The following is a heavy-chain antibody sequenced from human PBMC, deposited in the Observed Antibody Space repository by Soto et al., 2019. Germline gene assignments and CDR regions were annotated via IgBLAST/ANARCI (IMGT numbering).Heavy chain of an antibody. CDR3: ARLGQRGVWGSYRYSLGDI. Sequence: SETLSLTCAVSGGSINSRSDYWGWIRQPPGKGLEWIGYIYYSGSTYYNPSLKSRVTISVDTSKNQFSLKLSSVTAADTAVYYCARLGQRGVWGSYRYSLGDIWGQGTMVTVSS. D-gene: IGHD3-16*02. CDR2: IYYSGST. J-gene: IGHJ3*02. CDR1: GGSINSRSDY. V-gene: IGHV4-31*11.